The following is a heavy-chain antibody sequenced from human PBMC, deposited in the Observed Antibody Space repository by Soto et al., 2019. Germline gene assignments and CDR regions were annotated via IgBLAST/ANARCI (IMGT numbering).Heavy chain of an antibody. D-gene: IGHD6-19*01. Sequence: QVQLVQSGAEVQKPGASVKVSCKASGYTFTSYNINWVRLAPGQGLEWMGWINPNSGNTGYAQKSQGRVTIARDTSISKAYLDMGSHRSEDTAVYYCARGRADSCVQIAYWGQGTLVTVSS. CDR1: GYTFTSYN. CDR2: INPNSGNT. CDR3: ARGRADSCVQIAY. V-gene: IGHV1-8*01. J-gene: IGHJ4*02.